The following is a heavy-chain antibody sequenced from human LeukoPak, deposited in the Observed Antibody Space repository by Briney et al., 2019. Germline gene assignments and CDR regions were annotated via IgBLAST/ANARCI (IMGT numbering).Heavy chain of an antibody. J-gene: IGHJ4*02. CDR3: VNLGYSD. Sequence: SGGSLRLSCEASGFSFSAAWMTWVRQAPGKGLEWVATIKNDGSDKYHVDSVKGRFTLSRDNAKNLVYLQMNSLRVEDTAVYYCVNLGYSDGGQGTLVTVSS. CDR1: GFSFSAAW. D-gene: IGHD5-12*01. CDR2: IKNDGSDK. V-gene: IGHV3-7*01.